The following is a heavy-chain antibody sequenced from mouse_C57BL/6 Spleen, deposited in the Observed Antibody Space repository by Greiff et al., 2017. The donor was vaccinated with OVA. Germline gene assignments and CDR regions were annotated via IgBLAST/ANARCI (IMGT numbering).Heavy chain of an antibody. CDR1: GYAFSSSW. V-gene: IGHV1-82*01. CDR2: IYPGDGDT. Sequence: VQLQQSGPELVKPGASVKISCKASGYAFSSSWMNWVKQRPGKGLEWIGRIYPGDGDTNYNGKFKGKATLTADKSSSTADMQLSSLTSEDSAVYYCARERITTVQDYFDYWGQGTTLTVSS. CDR3: ARERITTVQDYFDY. D-gene: IGHD1-1*01. J-gene: IGHJ2*01.